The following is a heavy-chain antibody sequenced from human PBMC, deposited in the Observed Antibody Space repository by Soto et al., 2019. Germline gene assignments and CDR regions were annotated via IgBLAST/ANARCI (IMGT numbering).Heavy chain of an antibody. V-gene: IGHV1-8*01. CDR1: GYTFTSYD. CDR2: MNPNSGNT. J-gene: IGHJ6*03. CDR3: ARCLRASVYYYYMDV. Sequence: QVQLVQSGAEVKKPGASVKVSCKASGYTFTSYDINWVRQATGQGLEWMGWMNPNSGNTGYAQKFQGRVTMTRNTSISTAYMELSSLKSEDTAVYYCARCLRASVYYYYMDVWGKGPTVTVSS. D-gene: IGHD3-10*01.